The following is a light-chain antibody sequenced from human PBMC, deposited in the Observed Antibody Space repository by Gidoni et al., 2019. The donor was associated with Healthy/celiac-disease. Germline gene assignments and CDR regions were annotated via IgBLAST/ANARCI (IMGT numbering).Light chain of an antibody. J-gene: IGKJ1*01. V-gene: IGKV3-11*01. CDR2: DAS. CDR3: QQRSNWPWT. Sequence: DIVLTQSPATLSLSPGERATLSCRASPGVSSYLAWYQQKPGQAPRLLIYDASNRATGIPARFSGSGSGTDFTLTISSLEPEDFAVYYCQQRSNWPWTFGQGTKVEIK. CDR1: PGVSSY.